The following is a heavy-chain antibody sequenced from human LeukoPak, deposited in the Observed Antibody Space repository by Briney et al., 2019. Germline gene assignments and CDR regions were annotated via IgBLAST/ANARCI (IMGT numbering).Heavy chain of an antibody. CDR1: GYTFTNYG. CDR2: TSTSNGYT. J-gene: IGHJ4*02. V-gene: IGHV1-18*01. CDR3: ARDRQGDY. Sequence: ASVKVSCKASGYTFTNYGITWVRQASGHGLEWMGWTSTSNGYTNYVQKFQGRVTMTTDTSTTTAYMELRSLTSDDTAVYYCARDRQGDYWGQGTLVTVSS.